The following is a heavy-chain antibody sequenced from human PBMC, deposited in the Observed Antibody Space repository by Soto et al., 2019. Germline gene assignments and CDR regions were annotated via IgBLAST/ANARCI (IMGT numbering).Heavy chain of an antibody. V-gene: IGHV3-7*01. CDR3: ARDSGYGAGNSVNHYIDY. J-gene: IGHJ4*01. D-gene: IGHD3-10*01. CDR2: IKTDASEN. CDR1: GFNFHWYW. Sequence: PGGSLRLSCAASGFNFHWYWMSWVRQAPGKGREWLATIKTDASENKYVDSVKGRFTMSRDNSKNSVYLQMDSLRTEDTAVDYCARDSGYGAGNSVNHYIDYWGHGTLVTVSS.